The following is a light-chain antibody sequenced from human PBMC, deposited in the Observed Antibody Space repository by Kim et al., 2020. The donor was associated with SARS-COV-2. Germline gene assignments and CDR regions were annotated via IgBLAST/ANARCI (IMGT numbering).Light chain of an antibody. CDR3: CSYAGNYILV. CDR1: SSDVGAYTY. CDR2: DVS. V-gene: IGLV2-11*01. J-gene: IGLJ3*02. Sequence: QSALTQPRSVSGTPGQSVTISCTGTSSDVGAYTYVSWYQRHPDKAPRLVIYDVSKRPLRVSDRFSGSKSGNTASLTISGLQADDEDDYFCCSYAGNYILVFGGGTKVTVL.